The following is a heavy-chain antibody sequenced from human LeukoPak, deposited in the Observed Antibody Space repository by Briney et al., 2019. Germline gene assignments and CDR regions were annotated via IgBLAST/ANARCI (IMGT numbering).Heavy chain of an antibody. Sequence: GGSLRLSCAASGFTFRSYRMNWVRQAPGKGLEWVSSISSSSSYIYYADSVKGRFTISRDNAKNSLYLQMNSLRAEDTAVYYCASGDYYDSSSLSTWGQGTLVTVSS. V-gene: IGHV3-21*01. CDR1: GFTFRSYR. CDR2: ISSSSSYI. CDR3: ASGDYYDSSSLST. D-gene: IGHD3-22*01. J-gene: IGHJ5*02.